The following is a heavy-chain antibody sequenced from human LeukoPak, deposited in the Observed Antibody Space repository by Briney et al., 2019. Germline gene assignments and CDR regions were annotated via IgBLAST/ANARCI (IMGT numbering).Heavy chain of an antibody. Sequence: SETLSLTCAVYGGSFSGYYWSWICQPPGKGLEWIGEINHRGSSNYNPSLKSRVTISVDTSKNQFSLKLSSVTAADTAVYYCARYARGYCSGGSCHRLPFFDYWGQGTLVTVSS. CDR3: ARYARGYCSGGSCHRLPFFDY. J-gene: IGHJ4*02. CDR1: GGSFSGYY. CDR2: INHRGSS. D-gene: IGHD2-15*01. V-gene: IGHV4-34*01.